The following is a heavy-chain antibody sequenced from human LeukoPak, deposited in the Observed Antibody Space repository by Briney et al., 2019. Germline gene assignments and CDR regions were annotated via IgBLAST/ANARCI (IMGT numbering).Heavy chain of an antibody. J-gene: IGHJ3*01. CDR1: GFTFSGFW. CDR2: INSDGSEG. D-gene: IGHD6-6*01. CDR3: ARSSYSSSSSV. Sequence: GGSLRLSCAVSGFTFSGFWMSWSRQASGKGLEWVASINSDGSEGYYADVVKGRFTISRDNAKNSLYLQINSLRAEDTAVYYCARSSYSSSSSVWGQGTMVTVSS. V-gene: IGHV3-7*03.